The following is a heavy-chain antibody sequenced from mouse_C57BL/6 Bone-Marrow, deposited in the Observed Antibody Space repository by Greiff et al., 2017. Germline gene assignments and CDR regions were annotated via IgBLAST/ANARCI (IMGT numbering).Heavy chain of an antibody. CDR3: ARGDWYFDV. CDR2: INPNNGGT. J-gene: IGHJ1*03. CDR1: GYTFTDYY. V-gene: IGHV1-26*01. Sequence: EVQLVESGPELVKPGASVKISCKASGYTFTDYYMNWVKQSHGKSLEWIGDINPNNGGTSYNQKFKGKATLTVDKSSSTAYMELRSLTSEDSAVYYCARGDWYFDVWGTGTTVTVSS.